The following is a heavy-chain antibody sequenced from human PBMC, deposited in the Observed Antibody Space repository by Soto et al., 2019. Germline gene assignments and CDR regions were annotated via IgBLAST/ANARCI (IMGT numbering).Heavy chain of an antibody. V-gene: IGHV1-24*01. CDR2: FDPEDGET. D-gene: IGHD2-2*01. CDR1: GYTLTELS. J-gene: IGHJ6*02. CDR3: ATDPGYCSSTSCPYGMDV. Sequence: ASVKVSCKVSGYTLTELSIHWVRQAPGKGLEWMGGFDPEDGETIYAQKFQGRVTMTEDTSTDTAYMELSSLRSEDTAVYYCATDPGYCSSTSCPYGMDVWGQGTTVTVSS.